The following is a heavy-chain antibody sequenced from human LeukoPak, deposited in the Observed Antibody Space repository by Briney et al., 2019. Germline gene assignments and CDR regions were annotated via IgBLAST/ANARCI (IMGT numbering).Heavy chain of an antibody. CDR3: ASYDSDAHYNY. Sequence: GESLKISCKGFTTYWIGWVRQMPGKGLEWMGIIYPGDSDTRYSPSFQGQVTMSADKSTSTAFLQWNSLKASDTAIYCCASYDSDAHYNYWGQGTLVTVSS. CDR2: IYPGDSDT. V-gene: IGHV5-51*01. D-gene: IGHD3-22*01. CDR1: TTYW. J-gene: IGHJ4*02.